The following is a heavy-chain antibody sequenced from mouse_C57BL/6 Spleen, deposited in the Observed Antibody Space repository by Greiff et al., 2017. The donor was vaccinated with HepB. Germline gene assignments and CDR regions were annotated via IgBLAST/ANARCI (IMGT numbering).Heavy chain of an antibody. V-gene: IGHV1-55*01. J-gene: IGHJ4*01. CDR3: ARCPSYGSPYYYAMDY. CDR2: IYPGSGST. Sequence: QVQLKQPGAELVKPGASVKMSCKASGYTFTSYWITWEKQRPGQGLEWIGDIYPGSGSTNYNEKFKSKATLTVDTSSSTAYMQLSSLTSEDSAVYYCARCPSYGSPYYYAMDYWGQGTSVTVSS. CDR1: GYTFTSYW. D-gene: IGHD1-1*01.